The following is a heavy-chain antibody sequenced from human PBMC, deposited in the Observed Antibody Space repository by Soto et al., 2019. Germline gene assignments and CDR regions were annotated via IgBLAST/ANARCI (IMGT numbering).Heavy chain of an antibody. V-gene: IGHV1-69*01. CDR3: ERCLTPPKHGVVSSSWRGNYYYDGMYV. J-gene: IGHJ6*02. Sequence: QVQLVQSGAEVKKPGSSVKVSCKASGGTFSSYAISWVRQAPGQGLEWMGGIIPIFGTANYAQKFQGRVTNTADETTSTAYMEVSSLSSEDTAVYYCERCLTPPKHGVVSSSWRGNYYYDGMYVWGQGTTVTVSS. D-gene: IGHD6-13*01. CDR2: IIPIFGTA. CDR1: GGTFSSYA.